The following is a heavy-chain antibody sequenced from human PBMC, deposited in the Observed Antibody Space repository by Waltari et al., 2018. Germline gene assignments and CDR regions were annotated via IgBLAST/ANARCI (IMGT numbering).Heavy chain of an antibody. J-gene: IGHJ6*02. Sequence: EMQLVQSGAEVQPPGESVPLSCKGSGYHFAPYSLGWVRQMPGKGLEWLGNIVPGDSETRYNPSFQGQGTSSVDKSISTAYWQWSSLKASDTAIYYCARHGGAGYTYGSVSYGMDVWGQGTTVTVSS. CDR2: IVPGDSET. D-gene: IGHD5-18*01. CDR3: ARHGGAGYTYGSVSYGMDV. CDR1: GYHFAPYS. V-gene: IGHV5-51*01.